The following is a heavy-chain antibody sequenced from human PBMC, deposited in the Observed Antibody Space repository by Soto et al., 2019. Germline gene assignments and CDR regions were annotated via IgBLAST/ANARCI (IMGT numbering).Heavy chain of an antibody. CDR3: ARTPLYGDYPPRYYFDY. D-gene: IGHD4-17*01. CDR2: IYPGDSDT. V-gene: IGHV5-51*01. CDR1: GYSFTSYW. Sequence: PGESLKISCKGSGYSFTSYWIGWVRQMPGKGLEWMGIIYPGDSDTRYSPSFQGQVTISADKSISTAYLQWSSLKASDTAMYYCARTPLYGDYPPRYYFDYWGQGTLVTVS. J-gene: IGHJ4*02.